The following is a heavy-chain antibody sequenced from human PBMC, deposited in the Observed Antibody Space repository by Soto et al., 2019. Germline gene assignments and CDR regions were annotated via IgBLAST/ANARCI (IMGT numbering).Heavy chain of an antibody. Sequence: QVQLVESGGGVVQPGRSLRLSCAASGFTFSSYGMHWVRQAPGKGLEWVAVIWYDGSNKYYADSVKGRFTISRDNCKNTLYLQMNSLRAEDTAVYYCARASQQQLLYYFDYWGQGTLVTVSS. CDR1: GFTFSSYG. J-gene: IGHJ4*02. CDR2: IWYDGSNK. V-gene: IGHV3-33*01. CDR3: ARASQQQLLYYFDY. D-gene: IGHD6-13*01.